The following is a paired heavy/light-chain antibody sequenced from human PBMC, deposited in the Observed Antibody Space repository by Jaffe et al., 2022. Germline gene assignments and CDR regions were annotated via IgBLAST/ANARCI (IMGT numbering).Light chain of an antibody. V-gene: IGKV3-20*01. CDR2: GAS. Sequence: EIVLTQSPGTLSLSPGERATLSCRASQSVSGSYLAWYQQKPGQAPRLLIYGASSRATGIPDRFSGSGSGTDFTLTISRLEPEDFAVYYCQQHGSSPPVTFGGGTKVEI. CDR1: QSVSGSY. J-gene: IGKJ4*01. CDR3: QQHGSSPPVT.
Heavy chain of an antibody. Sequence: EVQLVESGGGLVQPGGSLRLSCAASGFTLSSYWMHWVRQAPGKGLVWVSRINHDGSTYYADSVKGRFTISRDNAKNTLYLQMSSLRAEDTAVYYCAREYYEIWEWGQGTLVTVSS. CDR3: AREYYEIWE. D-gene: IGHD3-3*01. V-gene: IGHV3-74*01. J-gene: IGHJ4*02. CDR2: INHDGST. CDR1: GFTLSSYW.